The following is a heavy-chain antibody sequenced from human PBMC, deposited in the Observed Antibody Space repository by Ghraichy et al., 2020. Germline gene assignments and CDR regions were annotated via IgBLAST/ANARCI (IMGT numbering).Heavy chain of an antibody. D-gene: IGHD2-15*01. V-gene: IGHV3-23*01. J-gene: IGHJ4*02. Sequence: GGSLRLSCAASGFTFNDYAMTWVRQALGKGLEWVSAISGSGGNTYYADSVKGRFTISRDNSKNSLYLQMNSLRAEDTAVYYCAKGRCSGGSCYQVPLEYWGQGTLVTVSS. CDR2: ISGSGGNT. CDR3: AKGRCSGGSCYQVPLEY. CDR1: GFTFNDYA.